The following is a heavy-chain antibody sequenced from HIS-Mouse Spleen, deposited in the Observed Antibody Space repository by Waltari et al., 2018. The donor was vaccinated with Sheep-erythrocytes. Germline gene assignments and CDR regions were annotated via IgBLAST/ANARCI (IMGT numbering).Heavy chain of an antibody. CDR3: ASNHQRILTGYYN. V-gene: IGHV4-34*01. CDR2: INHSVST. CDR1: GGSFSGYY. D-gene: IGHD3-9*01. J-gene: IGHJ4*02. Sequence: QVQLQQWGAGLLKPSESLSLTCAVYGGSFSGYYWSWIRQPPGKGLEWLGEINHSVSTTYNPALTSRLTISGDTSKNQFSLKLSSVTAADTAVYYCASNHQRILTGYYNWGQGTLVTVSS.